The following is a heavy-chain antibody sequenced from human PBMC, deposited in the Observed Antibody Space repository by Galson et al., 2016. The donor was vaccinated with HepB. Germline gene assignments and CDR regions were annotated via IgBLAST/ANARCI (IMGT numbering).Heavy chain of an antibody. Sequence: SLRLSCAASGFTFSSYAMHWVRHAPGKGLEWVALISDGGTTKFYAESVKGRFTISRVNPKNTLYLQMNSLRSEDTAVYYCARYPQLEDYYGIDVWGQGTTVTVSS. CDR3: ARYPQLEDYYGIDV. CDR2: ISDGGTTK. V-gene: IGHV3-30*04. D-gene: IGHD1-1*01. J-gene: IGHJ6*02. CDR1: GFTFSSYA.